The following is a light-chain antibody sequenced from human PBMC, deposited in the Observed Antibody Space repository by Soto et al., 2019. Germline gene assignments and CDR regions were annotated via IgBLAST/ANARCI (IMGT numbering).Light chain of an antibody. V-gene: IGKV4-1*01. J-gene: IGKJ5*01. CDR2: GAS. CDR3: QQHYSTPLT. Sequence: DIVLTQSPDSLAVSLGERATINCKSSQSVLYSSNNKNYFVWYQQKPGQPPKLLISGASTRESGVPDRFSGSGSGTVFTLTISSLQAEDVAVYYCQQHYSTPLTFGQGTRLEIK. CDR1: QSVLYSSNNKNY.